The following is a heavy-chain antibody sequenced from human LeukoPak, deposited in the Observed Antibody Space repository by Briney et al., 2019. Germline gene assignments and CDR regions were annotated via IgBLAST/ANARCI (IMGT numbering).Heavy chain of an antibody. CDR2: IYYSGST. Sequence: SETLSLTCTVSGGSISSYCWSWIRQPPGKGLEWIGYIYYSGSTNYNPSLKSRVTISVDTSKNQFSLKLSSVTAADTAVYYCASLGGIVAAGYRFDPWGQGTLVTVSS. D-gene: IGHD6-13*01. CDR3: ASLGGIVAAGYRFDP. J-gene: IGHJ5*02. V-gene: IGHV4-59*01. CDR1: GGSISSYC.